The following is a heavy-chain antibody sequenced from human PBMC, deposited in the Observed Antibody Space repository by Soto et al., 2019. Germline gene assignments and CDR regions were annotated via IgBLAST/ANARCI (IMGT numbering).Heavy chain of an antibody. V-gene: IGHV1-18*01. J-gene: IGHJ4*02. D-gene: IGHD1-26*01. Sequence: QVPLVQSGPEVKKPGASVKVSCKTSGYTFINYGISWVRQAPGPGLEWMGWINPDNGNTNFAQRLQGRVTMTADRSTRTAYMELRSPRFDDTAMYYCARVGGAVVTADYWGQGTLVTVSS. CDR1: GYTFINYG. CDR2: INPDNGNT. CDR3: ARVGGAVVTADY.